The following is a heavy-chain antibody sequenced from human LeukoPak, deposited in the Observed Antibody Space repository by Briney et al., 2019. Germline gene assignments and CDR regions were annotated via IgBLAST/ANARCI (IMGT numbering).Heavy chain of an antibody. V-gene: IGHV3-23*01. Sequence: PGGSLRLSCAASGFTFSSYVMGWVRQAPGKGLEWVSAISGGGSSTYYADSVKGRFTISRDNSKNTLFLQMNSLRAEDTAVYYCAKGGSYPLDYWGQGTLVTVSS. D-gene: IGHD1-26*01. CDR3: AKGGSYPLDY. CDR1: GFTFSSYV. J-gene: IGHJ4*02. CDR2: ISGGGSST.